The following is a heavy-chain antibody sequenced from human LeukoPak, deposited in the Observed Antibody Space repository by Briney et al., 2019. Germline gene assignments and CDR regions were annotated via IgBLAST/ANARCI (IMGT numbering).Heavy chain of an antibody. CDR1: GYTFTSYY. D-gene: IGHD3-10*01. Sequence: GASVKVSCKASGYTFTSYYMHWVRQAPGQGLEWMGMVNPSGGSTTYAQKFQGRVTMTRDTSTRKVYMELSSLRSEDMAVYYCARAMVRGVSNPFDYWGQGTLVTVSS. CDR2: VNPSGGST. J-gene: IGHJ4*02. CDR3: ARAMVRGVSNPFDY. V-gene: IGHV1-46*01.